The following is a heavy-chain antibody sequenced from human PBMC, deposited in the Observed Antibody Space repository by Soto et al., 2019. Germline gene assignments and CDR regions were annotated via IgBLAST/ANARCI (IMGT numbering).Heavy chain of an antibody. J-gene: IGHJ1*01. CDR1: GFPVSNNY. V-gene: IGHV3-66*01. Sequence: EEQLVESGGDLVQPGGSLRLSCAASGFPVSNNYMSWVRQAPGQGLEWVSLIYSGGSTYYADSVKGRFTISRDSSKNTLYLQMNSMRAEDTSMYYCAAYSHKGYWGQGTLVTFSS. CDR2: IYSGGST. D-gene: IGHD3-16*01. CDR3: AAYSHKGY.